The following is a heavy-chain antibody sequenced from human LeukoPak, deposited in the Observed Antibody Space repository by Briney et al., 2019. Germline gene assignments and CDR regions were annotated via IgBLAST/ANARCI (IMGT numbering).Heavy chain of an antibody. Sequence: PSETLSLTCTVSGGSIISSSFYWGWIRQPPGKGLEWIGSIFHTGSTFHNPSLNRRVTFSVDTSKNQFSLNVSSITAADTAVYYCARHIYSTWSSFYSDYWGQGTLVAVSS. CDR1: GGSIISSSFY. J-gene: IGHJ4*02. CDR3: ARHIYSTWSSFYSDY. CDR2: IFHTGST. D-gene: IGHD6-6*01. V-gene: IGHV4-39*01.